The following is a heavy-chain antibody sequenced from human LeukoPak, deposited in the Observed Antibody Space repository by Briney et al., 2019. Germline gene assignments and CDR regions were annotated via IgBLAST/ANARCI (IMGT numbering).Heavy chain of an antibody. Sequence: SETLSLTCTVSGGSINSSSYYWGWTRQPPGKGLEWIGSIYYSGSTYYNPSLKSRVTISVDTSKNQFSLKLSSVTAADTAVYYCARLWSSPYYFDYWGQGTLVTVSS. D-gene: IGHD3-3*01. CDR1: GGSINSSSYY. CDR2: IYYSGST. J-gene: IGHJ4*02. CDR3: ARLWSSPYYFDY. V-gene: IGHV4-39*01.